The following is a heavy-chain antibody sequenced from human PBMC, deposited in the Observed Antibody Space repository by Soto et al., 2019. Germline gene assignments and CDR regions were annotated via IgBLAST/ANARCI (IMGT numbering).Heavy chain of an antibody. D-gene: IGHD6-6*01. CDR3: ARGSRRVAARGVPAFDI. Sequence: QVQLQESGPGLVKPSGTLSLTCAVSGGSISSSNWWSWVRQPPGKGLEWIGDLYHSGSTNYNPSLKSRVTISVDKSKNQFSLKPSSVTAADTAVYYCARGSRRVAARGVPAFDIWGQGTMVTVSS. CDR1: GGSISSSNW. J-gene: IGHJ3*02. CDR2: LYHSGST. V-gene: IGHV4-4*02.